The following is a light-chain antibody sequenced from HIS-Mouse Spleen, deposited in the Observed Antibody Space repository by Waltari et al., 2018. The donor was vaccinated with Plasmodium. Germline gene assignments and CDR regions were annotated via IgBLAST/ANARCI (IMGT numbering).Light chain of an antibody. J-gene: IGKJ2*01. CDR2: GAS. Sequence: EIVMTQSPATLSVSPGERPTIPCRASQSVSSNLAWYQQKPGQAPRLLIYGASTRVTGIPARFSGSGSGTEFTLTISSLQSEDFAVYYCQQYNNWPPYTFGQGTKLEIK. CDR3: QQYNNWPPYT. V-gene: IGKV3-15*01. CDR1: QSVSSN.